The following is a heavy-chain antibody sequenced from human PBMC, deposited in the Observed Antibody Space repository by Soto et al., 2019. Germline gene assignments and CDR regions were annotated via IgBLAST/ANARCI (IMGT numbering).Heavy chain of an antibody. J-gene: IGHJ6*02. Sequence: QVQLVESGGGVVQPGRSLRLSCVASGFTFSHYAIHWVRQAPGKGLEWVAVISYDGDNKYYADSVKGRFTISRDNTKDTLNLQMNSLRTEDTAVYYCAKDDSAGGSYFYGMDVWGQGTTVIVSS. CDR1: GFTFSHYA. V-gene: IGHV3-30-3*01. D-gene: IGHD3-16*01. CDR3: AKDDSAGGSYFYGMDV. CDR2: ISYDGDNK.